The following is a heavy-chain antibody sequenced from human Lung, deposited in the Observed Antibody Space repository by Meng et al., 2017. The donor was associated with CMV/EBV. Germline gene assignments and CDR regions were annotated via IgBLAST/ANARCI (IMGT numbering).Heavy chain of an antibody. CDR2: IYPGDSDT. CDR3: ARQVVPAAKANYYYYYDMDV. Sequence: GGSLRLXCKGSGYSFTSYWIGWVRQMPGKGLEWMGIIYPGDSDTRYSPSFQGQVTISADKSISTAYLQWSSLKASDTAMYYCARQVVPAAKANYYYYYDMDVWGQGXTVTVSS. D-gene: IGHD2-2*01. CDR1: GYSFTSYW. V-gene: IGHV5-51*01. J-gene: IGHJ6*02.